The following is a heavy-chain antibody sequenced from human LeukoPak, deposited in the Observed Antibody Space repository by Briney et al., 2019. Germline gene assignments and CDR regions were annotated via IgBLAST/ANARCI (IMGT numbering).Heavy chain of an antibody. CDR3: SLARSEYHYGMDV. CDR2: TYYRSKWYY. J-gene: IGHJ6*02. Sequence: SQTLSLTCAISGDSVSSISVAWNWIRQSPTRGLEWLGRTYYRSKWYYEYAVSVKSRINISPDTSKNQFSLQLTSVTPEDTAVYYCSLARSEYHYGMDVWGQGTTVTVSS. V-gene: IGHV6-1*01. CDR1: GDSVSSISVA.